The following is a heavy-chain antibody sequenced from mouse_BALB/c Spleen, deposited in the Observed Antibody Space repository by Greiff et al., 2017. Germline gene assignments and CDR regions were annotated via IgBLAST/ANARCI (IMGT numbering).Heavy chain of an antibody. CDR3: ARDPAYYSPFAY. Sequence: EVQLQESGPGLVKPSQSLSLTCSVTGYSITSGYYWNWIRQFPGNKLEWMGYISYDGSNNYNPSLKNRISITRDTSKNQFFLKLNSVTTEDTATYYCARDPAYYSPFAYWGQGTLVTVSA. CDR1: GYSITSGYY. CDR2: ISYDGSN. J-gene: IGHJ3*01. D-gene: IGHD2-12*01. V-gene: IGHV3-6*02.